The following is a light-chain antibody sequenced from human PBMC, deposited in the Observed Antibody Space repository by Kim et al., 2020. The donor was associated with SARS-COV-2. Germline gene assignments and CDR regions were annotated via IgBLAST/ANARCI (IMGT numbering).Light chain of an antibody. V-gene: IGKV3-11*01. Sequence: ETVLTQSPATLSLSPGERATLSCRASQSVSSDVAWYQQKPGQAPRLLMYDASNRASGIPARFSGSGSGTDFTLTISSLEPEDYAVYYCQQRSRWPPLTFGGGTKVDIK. CDR2: DAS. J-gene: IGKJ4*01. CDR1: QSVSSD. CDR3: QQRSRWPPLT.